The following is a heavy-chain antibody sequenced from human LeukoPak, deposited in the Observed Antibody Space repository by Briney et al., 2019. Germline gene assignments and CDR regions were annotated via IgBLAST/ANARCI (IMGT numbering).Heavy chain of an antibody. Sequence: PGRSLRLSCAASGFNFNTYALHWVRQAPGKGLEWVSLFSYDGSNKDYADSVKGRFTISRDNSKNTVYLQMNSLRAEDTAVYFCAKEYGYDYNYFYSMDVWGKGTTVTISS. CDR1: GFNFNTYA. D-gene: IGHD1-1*01. J-gene: IGHJ6*03. CDR2: FSYDGSNK. CDR3: AKEYGYDYNYFYSMDV. V-gene: IGHV3-30*04.